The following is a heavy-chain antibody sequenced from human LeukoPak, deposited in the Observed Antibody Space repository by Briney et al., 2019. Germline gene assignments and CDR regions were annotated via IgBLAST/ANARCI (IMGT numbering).Heavy chain of an antibody. CDR3: ARDQSRGDYAFDI. CDR2: ISSSSSYI. CDR1: GFTFSSYS. J-gene: IGHJ3*02. D-gene: IGHD4-17*01. Sequence: GGSVRLSCAASGFTFSSYSMNWVRQAPGKGLEWVSSISSSSSYIYYADSVKGRFTISRDNAKNSLYLQMNSLRAEDTAVYYCARDQSRGDYAFDIWGQGTMVTVSS. V-gene: IGHV3-21*01.